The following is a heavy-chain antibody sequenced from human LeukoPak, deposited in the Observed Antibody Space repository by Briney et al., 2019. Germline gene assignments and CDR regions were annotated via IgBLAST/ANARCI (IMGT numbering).Heavy chain of an antibody. D-gene: IGHD2-2*01. CDR3: ARDCSSTSRRGYYYYYGMDV. J-gene: IGHJ6*02. CDR2: IIPIFGIA. V-gene: IGHV1-69*04. CDR1: GGTFSSYA. Sequence: ASVKVSCKASGGTFSSYAISWVRQAPGQGLEWMGRIIPIFGIANYAQKFQGRVTITADKSTSTAYMELSSLRSEDTAVYYCARDCSSTSRRGYYYYYGMDVWGQGTTVTVPS.